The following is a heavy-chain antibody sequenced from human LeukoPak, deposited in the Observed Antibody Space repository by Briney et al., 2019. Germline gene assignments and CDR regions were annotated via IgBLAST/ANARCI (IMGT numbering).Heavy chain of an antibody. J-gene: IGHJ5*02. CDR2: TYYSGST. CDR1: GDSISSYY. D-gene: IGHD2-15*01. CDR3: AREYCGGGSCGWFDP. Sequence: TPSETLSLICTVSGDSISSYYWSWIRQPPGKGLEWIGHTYYSGSTTYNPSLKSRVNISVDRSRNQFSLKLSSVTAADTALYYCAREYCGGGSCGWFDPWGQGTLVTVSS. V-gene: IGHV4-59*01.